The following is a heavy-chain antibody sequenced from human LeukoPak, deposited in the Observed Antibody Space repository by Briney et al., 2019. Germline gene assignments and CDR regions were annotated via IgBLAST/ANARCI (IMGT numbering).Heavy chain of an antibody. D-gene: IGHD2-8*01. CDR2: ISDSGDYT. CDR3: AKDTSIGKYCTNGVCSPFDY. CDR1: GFTFSSYA. V-gene: IGHV3-23*01. J-gene: IGHJ4*02. Sequence: PGGSLTLSCAGSGFTFSSYAMSWVRQAPRQGLEWDSVISDSGDYTSYADSVTVRFTISRDNSRNTLYLQMISLRHEDTAVYYCAKDTSIGKYCTNGVCSPFDYWGQGTLVTVSS.